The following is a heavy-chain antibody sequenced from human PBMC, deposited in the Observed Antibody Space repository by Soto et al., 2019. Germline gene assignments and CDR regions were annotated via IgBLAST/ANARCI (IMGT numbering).Heavy chain of an antibody. J-gene: IGHJ2*01. CDR3: GKENLTSGSYQTWYFDL. CDR1: GFTFSSYG. V-gene: IGHV3-30*18. D-gene: IGHD1-26*01. CDR2: ISFDGNYK. Sequence: QVQLVESGGGVVQPGRSLRLSCVGSGFTFSSYGMHWVRQAPGKGLEWLAVISFDGNYKYHGDSVKGPYTVSRDNTKNQQLLKMSSLRPEDASVYYWGKENLTSGSYQTWYFDLWGRGTLVTVSS.